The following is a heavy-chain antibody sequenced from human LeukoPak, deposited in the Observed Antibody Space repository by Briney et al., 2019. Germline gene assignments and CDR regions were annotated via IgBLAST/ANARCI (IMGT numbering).Heavy chain of an antibody. CDR2: IYYSGST. V-gene: IGHV4-39*01. CDR3: ARRDIVATATFDY. D-gene: IGHD5-12*01. J-gene: IGHJ4*02. CDR1: GGSISSSSYY. Sequence: PSETLSLTCTVSGGSISSSSYYWGWIRQPPGKGLEWIGSIYYSGSTYYNPSLKSRVTISVDTSKNQFSLKLSSVTAADTAVYYCARRDIVATATFDYWGQGTLVTVSS.